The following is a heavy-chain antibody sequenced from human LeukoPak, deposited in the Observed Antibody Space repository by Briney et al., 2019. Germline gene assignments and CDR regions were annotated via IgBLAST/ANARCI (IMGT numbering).Heavy chain of an antibody. CDR3: ARDRKMVGIAGGRFDY. J-gene: IGHJ4*02. D-gene: IGHD3-10*01. CDR1: GYTFTGYY. V-gene: IGHV1-2*02. Sequence: GASVKVPCKASGYTFTGYYMHWVRQAPGQGLEWMGWINPNSGGTNYAQKFQGRVTMTRDTSISTAYMELSRLRSDDTAVYYCARDRKMVGIAGGRFDYWGQGTLVTVSS. CDR2: INPNSGGT.